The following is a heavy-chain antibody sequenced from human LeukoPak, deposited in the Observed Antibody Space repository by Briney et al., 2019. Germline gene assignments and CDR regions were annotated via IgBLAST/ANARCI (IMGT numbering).Heavy chain of an antibody. Sequence: GGSLRLSCAASGFTFSSYAMHWVRQAPGKGLEWVAVISYDGSNKYYADSVKGRFTISRDNSKNTLYLQMNSLRAEDTAVYYCAKFNAEYQLHQGLDYWGQGTLVTVSS. D-gene: IGHD2-2*01. CDR3: AKFNAEYQLHQGLDY. V-gene: IGHV3-30*18. CDR1: GFTFSSYA. CDR2: ISYDGSNK. J-gene: IGHJ4*02.